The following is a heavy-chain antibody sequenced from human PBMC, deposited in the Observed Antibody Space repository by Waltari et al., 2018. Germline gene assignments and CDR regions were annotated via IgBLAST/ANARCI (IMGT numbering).Heavy chain of an antibody. Sequence: QVQLVQSGAEVKKPGSSVKVSCKASGGTFSSYTISWVRQAPGQGLEWMGRIIPILGIANYAQKFQGRVTITADKSTSTAYMELSSLRSEDTAVYYCARDGSGSTSWYFDLWGRGTLVTVSS. D-gene: IGHD2-15*01. CDR1: GGTFSSYT. CDR3: ARDGSGSTSWYFDL. CDR2: IIPILGIA. J-gene: IGHJ2*01. V-gene: IGHV1-69*08.